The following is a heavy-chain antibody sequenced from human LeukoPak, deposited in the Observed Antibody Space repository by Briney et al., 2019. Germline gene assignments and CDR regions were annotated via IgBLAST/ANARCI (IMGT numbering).Heavy chain of an antibody. Sequence: ASVKVSCRASGYTFTSYDINWVRQATGQGLEWMGWMNPNSGNTGYAQKFQGRVTMTRDMSTSTVYMELSSLRSEDTAVYYCARVYDSSGYSAWGAFDIWGQGTMVTVSS. V-gene: IGHV1-8*01. CDR1: GYTFTSYD. CDR3: ARVYDSSGYSAWGAFDI. CDR2: MNPNSGNT. D-gene: IGHD3-22*01. J-gene: IGHJ3*02.